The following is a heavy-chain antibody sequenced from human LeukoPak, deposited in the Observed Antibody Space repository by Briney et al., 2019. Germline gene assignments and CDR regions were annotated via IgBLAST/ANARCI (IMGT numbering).Heavy chain of an antibody. D-gene: IGHD2-21*02. J-gene: IGHJ3*01. CDR3: AREMWCSSGDCYLNVFDF. CDR1: GYTFKSYC. V-gene: IGHV1-18*01. CDR2: ISPASGRT. Sequence: ASVTVSCKASGYTFKSYCIIWVRQAPGQGLEWMGYISPASGRTTYAQKLQGRVTLTTETPTTTAHMELRSLRSDDTAVYYCAREMWCSSGDCYLNVFDFWGQGTLVTVSP.